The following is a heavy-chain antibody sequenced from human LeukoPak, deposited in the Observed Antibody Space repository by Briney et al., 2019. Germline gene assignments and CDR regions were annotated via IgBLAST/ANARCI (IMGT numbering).Heavy chain of an antibody. CDR1: GASISTYH. J-gene: IGHJ4*02. CDR2: AHSDGTT. V-gene: IGHV4-4*07. Sequence: SETLSRNCIVSGASISTYHWSWIRQSAEKGLEWIGRAHSDGTTNYNPSIKSRVTMSIDTSKNQLSLKLTSVTAADAAVYYCASDGLYTYGYSYFDYWGQGTLVTVSS. D-gene: IGHD5-18*01. CDR3: ASDGLYTYGYSYFDY.